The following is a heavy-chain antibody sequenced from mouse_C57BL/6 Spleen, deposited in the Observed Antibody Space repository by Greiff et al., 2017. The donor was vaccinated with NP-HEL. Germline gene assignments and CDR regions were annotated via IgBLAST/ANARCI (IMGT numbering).Heavy chain of an antibody. CDR2: IDPEDGDT. V-gene: IGHV14-1*01. CDR1: GFNIKDYY. J-gene: IGHJ3*01. D-gene: IGHD2-1*01. CDR3: TSIYYGTSWFAY. Sequence: EVQLQESGAELVRPGASVKLSCTASGFNIKDYYMHWVKQRPEQGLEWIGRIDPEDGDTKNAPKFKGKATMTADTSSNTAYMQLSSLTSEYTAVYYDTSIYYGTSWFAYRGQGALVTVSA.